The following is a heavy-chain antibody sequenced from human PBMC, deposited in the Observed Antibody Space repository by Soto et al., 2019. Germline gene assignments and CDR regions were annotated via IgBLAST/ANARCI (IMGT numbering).Heavy chain of an antibody. Sequence: ASVKVSCKASGYMFTKSAMHWVRQAPGQRLEWMGWISGDSGNTKYSPKLQDRVTITRDTSASTAYMELSSLRSEDTALYYCARGEGTYCSSTSCYTRPQWVSDPWGQGTLVTVSS. CDR1: GYMFTKSA. CDR2: ISGDSGNT. J-gene: IGHJ5*02. CDR3: ARGEGTYCSSTSCYTRPQWVSDP. D-gene: IGHD2-2*02. V-gene: IGHV1-3*01.